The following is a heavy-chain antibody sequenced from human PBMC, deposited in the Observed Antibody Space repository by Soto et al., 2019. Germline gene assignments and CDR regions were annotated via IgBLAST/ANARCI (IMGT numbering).Heavy chain of an antibody. CDR3: ATGLAAVKQDFDY. CDR2: IIPIFGTA. J-gene: IGHJ4*02. Sequence: SVKVSCKASGGTFSSYAISWVRQAPGQGLEWMGGIIPIFGTAIYAQKFQGRVTITADESTSTAYMELSSLRSEDTAVYYCATGLAAVKQDFDYWGQGTLVTVSS. CDR1: GGTFSSYA. D-gene: IGHD6-13*01. V-gene: IGHV1-69*13.